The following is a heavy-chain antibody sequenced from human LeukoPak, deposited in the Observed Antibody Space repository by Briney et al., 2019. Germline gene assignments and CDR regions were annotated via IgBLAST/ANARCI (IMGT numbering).Heavy chain of an antibody. Sequence: ASVKVSCKASGYTFTINHIHWVRQAPGQGLEWMGVINPSGDSTSYAPNFQGRVTVTRDTSTSTVYMELSSLRSEDTAIYYCAKIAERDTGEGYWGQGTLVTVSS. CDR3: AKIAERDTGEGY. CDR2: INPSGDST. D-gene: IGHD3-16*01. CDR1: GYTFTINH. J-gene: IGHJ4*02. V-gene: IGHV1-46*01.